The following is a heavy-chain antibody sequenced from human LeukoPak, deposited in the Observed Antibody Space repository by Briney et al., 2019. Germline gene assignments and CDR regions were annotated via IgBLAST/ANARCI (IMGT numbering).Heavy chain of an antibody. CDR3: AGIYNMSWKYYDFWSGYSPPYYYYYMDV. CDR2: MNHSGST. CDR1: GGSFSGYY. Sequence: SESLSLTCAVYGGSFSGYYWGWIRQPPGKGREWIGEMNHSGSTNYNPSLKSRVTISVDTSKNQFSLKLSSVTAADRALYYCAGIYNMSWKYYDFWSGYSPPYYYYYMDVWGKGTTVTVSS. D-gene: IGHD3-3*01. V-gene: IGHV4-34*01. J-gene: IGHJ6*03.